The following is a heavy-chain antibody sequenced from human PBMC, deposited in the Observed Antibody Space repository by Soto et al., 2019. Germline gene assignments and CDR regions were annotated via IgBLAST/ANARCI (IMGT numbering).Heavy chain of an antibody. CDR1: GFTVSNNY. CDR2: IYSGGYT. D-gene: IGHD6-25*01. CDR3: APQRGGGGY. Sequence: EVQLVESGGGLIQPGGSLRLSCAVSGFTVSNNYMSWVRQAPGKGLEGVSVIYSGGYTAYGDSVKGRFTISRDNSKNTIYLKMNSLRADAPGVFSGAPQRGGGGYWGQGTLVTVSS. J-gene: IGHJ4*02. V-gene: IGHV3-53*01.